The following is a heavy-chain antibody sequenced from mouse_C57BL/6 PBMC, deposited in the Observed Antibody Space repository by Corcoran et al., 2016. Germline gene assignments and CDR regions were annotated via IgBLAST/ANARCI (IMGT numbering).Heavy chain of an antibody. D-gene: IGHD1-1*01. Sequence: EVQLQQSVAELVRPGASVKLSCTASGFNIKNTYMHWVKQRPEKGLEWIGRIDPANGNTKYSPKFQGKATITADTSSHTAYLQLSSLTSEDTAIYYCARRLRYLYYYAMDYWGQGTSVTVSS. CDR2: IDPANGNT. CDR1: GFNIKNTY. J-gene: IGHJ4*01. V-gene: IGHV14-3*01. CDR3: ARRLRYLYYYAMDY.